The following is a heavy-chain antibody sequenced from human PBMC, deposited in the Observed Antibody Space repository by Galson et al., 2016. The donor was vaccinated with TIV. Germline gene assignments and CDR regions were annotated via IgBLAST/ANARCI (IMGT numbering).Heavy chain of an antibody. CDR1: GFTVSDKY. CDR2: INGVGIT. D-gene: IGHD3-22*01. CDR3: ARSYDSSGHRGRLDI. Sequence: SLRLSCAASGFTVSDKYMYWVRQPPGKGLEWVSVINGVGITYYADSVKGRFTISRDNSKNTLYLQMHSLRVEDTAVYFCARSYDSSGHRGRLDIWGQGALVTVSS. V-gene: IGHV3-53*03. J-gene: IGHJ4*02.